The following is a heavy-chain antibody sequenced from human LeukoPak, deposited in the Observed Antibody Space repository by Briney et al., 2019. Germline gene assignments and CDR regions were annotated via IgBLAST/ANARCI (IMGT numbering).Heavy chain of an antibody. Sequence: GESLKISCKGSGYIFTSYWIGWVRQMPGKGLEWMGTIYPGDSDTRYSPSFQGQVTISADKSISTAYLQWSSLKASDTAMYYCARSPPVYDFWSGYYATEYFQYWGQGTLVTVSS. CDR1: GYIFTSYW. D-gene: IGHD3-3*01. CDR3: ARSPPVYDFWSGYYATEYFQY. CDR2: IYPGDSDT. V-gene: IGHV5-51*01. J-gene: IGHJ1*01.